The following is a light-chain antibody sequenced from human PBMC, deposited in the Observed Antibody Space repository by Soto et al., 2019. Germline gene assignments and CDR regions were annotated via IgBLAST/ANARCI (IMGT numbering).Light chain of an antibody. V-gene: IGLV2-14*01. CDR2: DVS. CDR3: GSYTGRSTYV. Sequence: QSVLTQPASVSGSPGQSITISCTGTSSDVGGYNHVAWYQQHPGEAPTLMIYDVSNRPSGVSNRFSGSKSGTTPSLTISGLQAEDEADYYCGSYTGRSTYVFGTGTKVTVL. CDR1: SSDVGGYNH. J-gene: IGLJ1*01.